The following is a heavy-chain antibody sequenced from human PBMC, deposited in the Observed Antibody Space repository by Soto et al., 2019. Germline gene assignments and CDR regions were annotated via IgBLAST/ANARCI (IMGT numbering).Heavy chain of an antibody. Sequence: QVQLVQSGAEVKKPGSSVKVSCKTSGDTFSSYAISWVRQAPGQGLEWMGGIIPILGTPSYAQKFQGRVTITAYKSTSTAYMELSSLRSEDTAVYYCARERSRYDRSGYYRPDDWGQGTLVTVSS. V-gene: IGHV1-69*06. D-gene: IGHD3-22*01. J-gene: IGHJ4*02. CDR3: ARERSRYDRSGYYRPDD. CDR1: GDTFSSYA. CDR2: IIPILGTP.